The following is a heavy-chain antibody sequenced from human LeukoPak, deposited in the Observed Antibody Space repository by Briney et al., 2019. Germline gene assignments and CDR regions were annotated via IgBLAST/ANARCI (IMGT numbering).Heavy chain of an antibody. CDR1: GYTFTGYY. CDR3: ARAAAGIDYYYYYYMDV. J-gene: IGHJ6*03. V-gene: IGHV1-2*02. D-gene: IGHD6-13*01. Sequence: GASVKVSCKASGYTFTGYYMHWVRQAPGQGLEWMGWINPNSGGTNYAQKFQGRVTMTRDTSISTAYMALSRLRSDDTAVYYCARAAAGIDYYYYYYMDVWGKGTTVTVSS. CDR2: INPNSGGT.